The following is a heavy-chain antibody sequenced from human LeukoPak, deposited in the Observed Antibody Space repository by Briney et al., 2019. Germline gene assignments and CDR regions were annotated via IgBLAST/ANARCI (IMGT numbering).Heavy chain of an antibody. CDR3: ARDRSQEFDP. Sequence: GGSLRLSCAASGFAFSDSWMHWVRQAPGKGLEWVAVISSDGANKDYADSVKGRFSISRDNSKNTLYLQMNRLRADDTAVYYCARDRSQEFDPWGQGTLVTVSS. V-gene: IGHV3-30*03. CDR2: ISSDGANK. D-gene: IGHD3-10*01. J-gene: IGHJ5*02. CDR1: GFAFSDSW.